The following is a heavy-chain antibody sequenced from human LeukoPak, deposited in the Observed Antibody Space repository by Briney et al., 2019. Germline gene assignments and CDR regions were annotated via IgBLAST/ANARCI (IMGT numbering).Heavy chain of an antibody. V-gene: IGHV4-34*01. J-gene: IGHJ4*02. Sequence: SETLSLTCAVYGGSFSGYYWSWVRQPPGKGLEWIGEINHRGSANYNPSLKSRATISIDTSKNQFSLKVTSVTAADTAVYYCARTSDRYCNGGSCYLAFWGQGTLVTVSS. CDR3: ARTSDRYCNGGSCYLAF. D-gene: IGHD2-15*01. CDR1: GGSFSGYY. CDR2: INHRGSA.